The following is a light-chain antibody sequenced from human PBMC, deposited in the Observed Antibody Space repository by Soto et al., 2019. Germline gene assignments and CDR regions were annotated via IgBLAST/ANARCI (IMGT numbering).Light chain of an antibody. Sequence: EIVLTQSPGTLSLSPRERATLSCRASQSVSSNYLAWYQQKPGQAPRLLIYGASNRATGIPDRFSGSGSGTDFTLTISRLEPEDFAVYYCQQYGSWPPVTFGQGTRLEIK. CDR3: QQYGSWPPVT. CDR2: GAS. J-gene: IGKJ5*01. V-gene: IGKV3-20*01. CDR1: QSVSSNY.